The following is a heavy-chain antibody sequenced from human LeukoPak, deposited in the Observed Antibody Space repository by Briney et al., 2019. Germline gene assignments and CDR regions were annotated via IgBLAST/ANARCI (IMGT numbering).Heavy chain of an antibody. D-gene: IGHD6-19*01. CDR3: ASNRGSSGWYPPPDDY. CDR2: MRYDGSNK. V-gene: IGHV3-30*02. Sequence: GGSLTLSCAASGFTFSSYGMHWVRQAPDKGLEWVAFMRYDGSNKYYADSVKGRFTISRENSKNTLYLQMNSLRAEDTAVYYCASNRGSSGWYPPPDDYWGQGTLVTVSS. CDR1: GFTFSSYG. J-gene: IGHJ4*02.